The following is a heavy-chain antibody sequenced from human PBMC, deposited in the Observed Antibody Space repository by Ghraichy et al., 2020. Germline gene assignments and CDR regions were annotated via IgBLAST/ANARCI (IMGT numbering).Heavy chain of an antibody. J-gene: IGHJ4*02. CDR1: GFSLSTSGVG. D-gene: IGHD3-22*01. Sequence: SGPTLVKPTQTLTLTCTFSGFSLSTSGVGVGWIRQPPGKALEWLALIYWDDDKRYSPSLKSRLTITKDTSKNQVVLTMTNMDPVDTATYYCAHASYYDSSGYPRAATLFDYWGQGTLVTVSS. CDR3: AHASYYDSSGYPRAATLFDY. CDR2: IYWDDDK. V-gene: IGHV2-5*02.